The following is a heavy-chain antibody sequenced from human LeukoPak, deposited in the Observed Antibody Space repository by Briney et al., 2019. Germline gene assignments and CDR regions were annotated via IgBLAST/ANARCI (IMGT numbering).Heavy chain of an antibody. CDR1: GFSLSNARMG. J-gene: IGHJ4*02. D-gene: IGHD3-22*01. CDR3: ARTHTETDYYDSSGYYYDY. CDR2: IFSNDEK. V-gene: IGHV2-26*01. Sequence: SGPTLVNPTETLTLTCTVSGFSLSNARMGVSWIRQPPGKALEWLAHIFSNDEKSYSTSLQSRLTISKDTSKSQVVLTMTNMDPVDTATYYCARTHTETDYYDSSGYYYDYWGQGTLVTVSS.